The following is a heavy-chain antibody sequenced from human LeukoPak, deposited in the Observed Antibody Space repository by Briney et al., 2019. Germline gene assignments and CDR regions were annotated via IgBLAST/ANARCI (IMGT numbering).Heavy chain of an antibody. CDR3: ARVSSTSSLQDY. Sequence: ASVKVSCKASGYTFTSYGISWVRQAPGQGLEWMGWISAYNGNTNYAQKLKGRVTITTDTSTSTPYMQLRSLRADDTAVYYCARVSSTSSLQDYWGQGTLVTVSS. J-gene: IGHJ4*02. V-gene: IGHV1-18*01. D-gene: IGHD2-2*01. CDR2: ISAYNGNT. CDR1: GYTFTSYG.